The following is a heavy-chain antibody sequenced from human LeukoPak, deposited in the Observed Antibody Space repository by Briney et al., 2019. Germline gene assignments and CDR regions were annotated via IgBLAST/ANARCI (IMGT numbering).Heavy chain of an antibody. V-gene: IGHV1-46*01. D-gene: IGHD3-22*01. J-gene: IGHJ3*02. Sequence: ASVKVSCKASGYTFTSYYMHWVRQAPGQGLEWMGIINPSGGSTSYAQKFQGRVTMTRDMSTSTVYMELSSLRSEDTAVYYCATGSPSITMIVNVFSSAFDIWGQGTMVTVSS. CDR1: GYTFTSYY. CDR3: ATGSPSITMIVNVFSSAFDI. CDR2: INPSGGST.